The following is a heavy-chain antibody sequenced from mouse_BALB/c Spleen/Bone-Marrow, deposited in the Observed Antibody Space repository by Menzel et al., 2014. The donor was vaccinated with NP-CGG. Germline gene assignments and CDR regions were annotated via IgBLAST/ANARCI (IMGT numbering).Heavy chain of an antibody. CDR3: ARDGNYYAMDY. V-gene: IGHV5-4*02. J-gene: IGHJ4*01. Sequence: DVMLVESGGGLVKPGGSLKLSCAASGFTFSDYYMYWVRQTPEKRLEWVATISDGGSYTYYPDSVKGRFTVSRDNAKNNLYLQMSSLKSEDTAMYYCARDGNYYAMDYWGQGTSVTGSS. D-gene: IGHD2-1*01. CDR1: GFTFSDYY. CDR2: ISDGGSYT.